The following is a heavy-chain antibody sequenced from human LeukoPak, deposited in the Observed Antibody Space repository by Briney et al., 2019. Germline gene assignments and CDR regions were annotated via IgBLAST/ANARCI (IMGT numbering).Heavy chain of an antibody. J-gene: IGHJ6*03. Sequence: SETLSLTCTVSGGSISSHYWSWIRQPPGKGLEWIGYIYYSGSTNYNPSLKSRVTISVDTSNNQFSLKLSSVTAADTAVYYCAALPSMATPYYYYMDVWGKGTTVTVSS. CDR3: AALPSMATPYYYYMDV. CDR2: IYYSGST. V-gene: IGHV4-59*11. D-gene: IGHD2/OR15-2a*01. CDR1: GGSISSHY.